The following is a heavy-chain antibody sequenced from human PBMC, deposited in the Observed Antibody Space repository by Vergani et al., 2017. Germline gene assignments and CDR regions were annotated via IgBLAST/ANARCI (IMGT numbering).Heavy chain of an antibody. Sequence: EVQLVESGGGLVKPGGSLRLSCAASGFTFSSYSMNWVRQAPGKGLEWVSSISSSSSYIYYADSVKGRFTISRDNAKNSLYLQMNSLTAGDTAVYYCARALGSVLVYCSSTSGYAADYWSQGTLVT. CDR3: ARALGSVLVYCSSTSGYAADY. D-gene: IGHD2-2*01. CDR1: GFTFSSYS. CDR2: ISSSSSYI. V-gene: IGHV3-21*01. J-gene: IGHJ4*02.